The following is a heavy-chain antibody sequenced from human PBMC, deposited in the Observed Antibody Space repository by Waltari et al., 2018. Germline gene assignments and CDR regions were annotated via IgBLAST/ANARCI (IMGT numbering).Heavy chain of an antibody. CDR2: ISGSGGTS. V-gene: IGHV3-23*01. D-gene: IGHD3-10*01. J-gene: IGHJ4*02. Sequence: VQLLESGGDLIQPGGSLRLSCAASGFTFSHFAMTWVRQAPGKSLGWVSSISGSGGTSYYTDSLTGRFTISRDNSENTLYLHMNSLRAEDSAIYYCAKDRGSGRIYFDSWGRGTLVAVSS. CDR1: GFTFSHFA. CDR3: AKDRGSGRIYFDS.